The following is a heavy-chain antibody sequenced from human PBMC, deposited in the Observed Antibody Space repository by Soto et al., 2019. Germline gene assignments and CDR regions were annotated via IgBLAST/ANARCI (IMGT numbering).Heavy chain of an antibody. CDR1: GFTFSSYW. D-gene: IGHD2-15*01. CDR3: VRTSLVVAAATREDY. CDR2: INRDGSST. J-gene: IGHJ4*02. Sequence: EVQLVESGGGLVQPGGSLRLSCEASGFTFSSYWMHWVRQAPGKGLVWVSRINRDGSSTSYADSVKGRFTISRDNAKNTLYLQMNSLRAEDTAVYYCVRTSLVVAAATREDYWGQGTLVTVSS. V-gene: IGHV3-74*01.